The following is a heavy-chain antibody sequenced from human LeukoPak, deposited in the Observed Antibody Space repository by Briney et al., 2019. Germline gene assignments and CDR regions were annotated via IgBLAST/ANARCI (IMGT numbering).Heavy chain of an antibody. CDR3: ARAGTDSSGYYYVDY. CDR1: GFTFSSYE. Sequence: GGSLRLSCVAPGFTFSSYEMNWVRQAPGKGLEWVSYISSSGSTIYYVDSVKGRFTISRDNAKNSLYLQMNSLGAEDTSVYYCARAGTDSSGYYYVDYWGQGTLVTVSS. V-gene: IGHV3-48*03. D-gene: IGHD3-22*01. CDR2: ISSSGSTI. J-gene: IGHJ4*02.